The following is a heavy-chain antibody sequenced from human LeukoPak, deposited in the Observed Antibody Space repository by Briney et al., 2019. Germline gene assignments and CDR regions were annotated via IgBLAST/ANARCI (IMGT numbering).Heavy chain of an antibody. CDR1: GYTFTSYD. CDR3: ARGLMMDDFWSGYWGYYYYYMDV. CDR2: MNPNSGNT. J-gene: IGHJ6*03. D-gene: IGHD3-3*01. Sequence: GASVKVSCKASGYTFTSYDINWVRQATGQGLEWMGWMNPNSGNTGYAQKFQGRVTITRNTSISTAYMELSSLRSEDTAVYYCARGLMMDDFWSGYWGYYYYYMDVWGKGTTVTVSS. V-gene: IGHV1-8*03.